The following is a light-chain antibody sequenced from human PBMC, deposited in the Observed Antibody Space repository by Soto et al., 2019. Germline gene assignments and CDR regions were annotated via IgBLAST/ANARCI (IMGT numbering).Light chain of an antibody. CDR2: SNN. CDR1: SSNIGAGHA. CDR3: QSYDPTLRTSL. J-gene: IGLJ2*01. V-gene: IGLV1-40*01. Sequence: QAVVTQPPSVSGAPGQRVTISCTGSSSNIGAGHAVHWYQQLPGTAPKLLIHSNNNRPSRAPDRFSGSKSGTSASLAIAGLQADDEADYYCQSYDPTLRTSLFGGGTQLTVL.